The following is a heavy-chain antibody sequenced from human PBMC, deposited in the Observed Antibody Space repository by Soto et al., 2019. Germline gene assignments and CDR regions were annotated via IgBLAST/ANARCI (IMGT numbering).Heavy chain of an antibody. J-gene: IGHJ4*02. D-gene: IGHD4-17*01. CDR1: GGSISSYY. V-gene: IGHV4-59*08. Sequence: SETLSLTCTVSGGSISSYYWSWIRQPPGKGLEWIGYIYYSGSTNYNPSLKSRVTISVDTSKNQFSLKLSSVTAADTAVYYCARTKKPRRTAELDYWGQGTLVTVSS. CDR3: ARTKKPRRTAELDY. CDR2: IYYSGST.